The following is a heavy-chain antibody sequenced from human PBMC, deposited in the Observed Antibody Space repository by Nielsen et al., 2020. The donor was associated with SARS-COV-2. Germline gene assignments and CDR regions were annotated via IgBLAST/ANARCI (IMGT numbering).Heavy chain of an antibody. Sequence: GESLKISCAASGFTFDDYGMSWVRQAPGKGLEWVSGINWNGGSTGYADSVKGRFTISRDNAKNSLYLQMNSLRAEDTAVYYCARARELLLRGWFDPWGQGTLVTVSS. CDR3: ARARELLLRGWFDP. D-gene: IGHD1-26*01. CDR2: INWNGGST. V-gene: IGHV3-20*04. J-gene: IGHJ5*02. CDR1: GFTFDDYG.